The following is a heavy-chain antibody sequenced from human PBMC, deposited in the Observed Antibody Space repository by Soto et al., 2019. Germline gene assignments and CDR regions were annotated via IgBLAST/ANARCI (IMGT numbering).Heavy chain of an antibody. D-gene: IGHD2-2*01. CDR3: ARECSSTSCYDYYYYGMDV. CDR1: GYTFTSYG. V-gene: IGHV1-18*01. J-gene: IGHJ6*02. Sequence: ASVKVSCKASGYTFTSYGISWVRQAPGQGLEWMGWISAYNGNTNYAQKFQGRVTMTTDTSTSTAYMELRSLRLDDTAVYYCARECSSTSCYDYYYYGMDVWGQGTTVT. CDR2: ISAYNGNT.